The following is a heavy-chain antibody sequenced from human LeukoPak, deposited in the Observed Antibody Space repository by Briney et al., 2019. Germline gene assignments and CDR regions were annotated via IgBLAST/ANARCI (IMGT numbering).Heavy chain of an antibody. V-gene: IGHV4-39*07. D-gene: IGHD2-21*02. CDR3: ASVRRRIVVVTANDFFQH. Sequence: SETLSLTGTGYAGSSNSTYYWDWIRQPPGKGLEWIGANNYNGSTSYNPPLKSRVTISVATSKNQYSLKLSSVTAAATAVYYCASVRRRIVVVTANDFFQHWGQGTLVTVPS. J-gene: IGHJ1*01. CDR1: AGSSNSTYY. CDR2: NNYNGST.